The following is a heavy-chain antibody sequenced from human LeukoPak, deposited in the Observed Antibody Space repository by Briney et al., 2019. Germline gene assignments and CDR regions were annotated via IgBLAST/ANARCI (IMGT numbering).Heavy chain of an antibody. Sequence: SETLSLTCAVYGGSFSGYYWSWIRQPPGKGLEWIGEINHSGSTNYNPSLKSRVTISVDTSKNQFSLKLSSVTAADTAVYYCAIYGEYDSSGYDAFDIWGQGTMVTVSS. CDR1: GGSFSGYY. J-gene: IGHJ3*02. CDR3: AIYGEYDSSGYDAFDI. CDR2: INHSGST. D-gene: IGHD3-22*01. V-gene: IGHV4-34*01.